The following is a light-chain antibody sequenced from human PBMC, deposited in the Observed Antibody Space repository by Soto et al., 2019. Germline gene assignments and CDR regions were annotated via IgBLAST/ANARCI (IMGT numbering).Light chain of an antibody. CDR1: QSVSSY. Sequence: EIVLTQSPATLSLSPGERATLSCRASQSVSSYLAWYQQKPVQAPRLLIYSASNRATGIPARFSGSGSGTDFTLTISSLEPEDFAVYYCQQRSSWPPITFGQGTRLEIK. V-gene: IGKV3-11*01. J-gene: IGKJ5*01. CDR2: SAS. CDR3: QQRSSWPPIT.